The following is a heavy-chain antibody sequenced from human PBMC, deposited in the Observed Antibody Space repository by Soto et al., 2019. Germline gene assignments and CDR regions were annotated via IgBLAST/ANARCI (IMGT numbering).Heavy chain of an antibody. V-gene: IGHV3-7*01. J-gene: IGHJ4*02. D-gene: IGHD2-2*01. Sequence: GGSLRLSCAASGFTFSSYWMSWVRQAPGKGLEWVANIKQDGSEKYYVESVKGRFTISRDNAKNSLYLQMNSLRAEDTAVYYFARDIVVVPAAMGDLPYFDYWGQGTLVTVSS. CDR3: ARDIVVVPAAMGDLPYFDY. CDR2: IKQDGSEK. CDR1: GFTFSSYW.